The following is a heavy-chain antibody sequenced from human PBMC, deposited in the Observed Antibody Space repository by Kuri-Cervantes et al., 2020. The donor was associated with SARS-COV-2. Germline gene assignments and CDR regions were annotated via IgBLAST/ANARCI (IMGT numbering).Heavy chain of an antibody. CDR1: GFTFSFYY. CDR2: ISSSGSTI. CDR3: AKDEVSTIGGALGEYFDY. Sequence: GGSLRLSCAASGFTFSFYYMTWIRQAPGKGLEWVSYISSSGSTIYYADSVKGRFTISRDNAKNSLYLQMNSLRVEDTAVYYCAKDEVSTIGGALGEYFDYWGQGTLVTVSS. V-gene: IGHV3-11*04. D-gene: IGHD5/OR15-5a*01. J-gene: IGHJ4*02.